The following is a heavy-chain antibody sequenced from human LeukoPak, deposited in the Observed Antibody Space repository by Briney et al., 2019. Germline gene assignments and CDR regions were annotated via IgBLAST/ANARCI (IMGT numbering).Heavy chain of an antibody. V-gene: IGHV3-53*01. CDR3: ARDRGYGYGFFDY. J-gene: IGHJ4*02. CDR2: FYSGGRS. Sequence: GGSLRLSCAASGFTVRSIYMTWVRQAPGKGVEGVSSFYSGGRSYYGDSGKGRFIISRDTSTDTLYLQMHSLRVEDPAVYFCARDRGYGYGFFDYWGQGTLVTVSS. CDR1: GFTVRSIY. D-gene: IGHD5-18*01.